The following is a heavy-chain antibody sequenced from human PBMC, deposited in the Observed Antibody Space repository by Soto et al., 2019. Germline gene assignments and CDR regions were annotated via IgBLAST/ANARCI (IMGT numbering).Heavy chain of an antibody. CDR2: IYYSGIT. V-gene: IGHV4-39*01. CDR1: GVSISNSSYY. J-gene: IGHJ4*02. Sequence: SETLSLTCTVSGVSISNSSYYWGWIRRPPGKGLEWIGTIYYSGITYYNPSLKSRVTISVDTSKNQFSLKLTSVTAADTAVYYCARHGSNWGQGTLVTVS. CDR3: ARHGSN.